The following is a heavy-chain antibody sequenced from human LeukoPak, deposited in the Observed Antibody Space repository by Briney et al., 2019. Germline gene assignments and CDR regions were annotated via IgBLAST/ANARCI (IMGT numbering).Heavy chain of an antibody. D-gene: IGHD3-3*01. J-gene: IGHJ4*02. CDR1: GWSFSGYY. V-gene: IGHV4-34*01. CDR2: INHSGST. Sequence: SETLSLTCAVSGWSFSGYYWSWIRQPPGKGLEWIGEINHSGSTKYNPSSKSRVTISVDSTKNQFSLKLSSVTAADAGVYYCARGSGPDYWGQGTLVTVSS. CDR3: ARGSGPDY.